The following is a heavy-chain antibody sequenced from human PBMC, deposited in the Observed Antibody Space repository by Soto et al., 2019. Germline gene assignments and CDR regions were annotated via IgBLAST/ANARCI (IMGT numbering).Heavy chain of an antibody. Sequence: SETLSLTCVVSGDSVSSRSSYWTWIRQSPGKGLEWIGYISYIGNTNYNPSLNSRGAMSLDTSKSQFSLNLTSVTAADTAVYYCAGNELLVAATGWFDPWGQGTLVT. J-gene: IGHJ5*02. D-gene: IGHD2-15*01. CDR3: AGNELLVAATGWFDP. CDR1: GDSVSSRSSY. V-gene: IGHV4-61*01. CDR2: ISYIGNT.